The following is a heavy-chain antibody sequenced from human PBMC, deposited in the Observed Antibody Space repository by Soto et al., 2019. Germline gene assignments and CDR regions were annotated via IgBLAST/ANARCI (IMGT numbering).Heavy chain of an antibody. CDR3: ARAFGGSYDY. Sequence: PGGSLRLSCAASGFTVSSYYMNWVRLVPEKGLEWVSVIYSSGPTFYADSVRGRLTISRDISKNTLYLQMNSLRVEDTAVYYCARAFGGSYDYWGQGTRVTVSS. D-gene: IGHD1-26*01. CDR1: GFTVSSYY. CDR2: IYSSGPT. J-gene: IGHJ4*02. V-gene: IGHV3-53*01.